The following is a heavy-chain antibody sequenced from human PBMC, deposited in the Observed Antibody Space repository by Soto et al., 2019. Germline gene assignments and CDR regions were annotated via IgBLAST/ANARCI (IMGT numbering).Heavy chain of an antibody. V-gene: IGHV3-23*01. Sequence: EVQLLESGGGLVQPGGSLRLSCAASGLTFSSYAMSWVRQAPGKGLAWVSAISGSGGSTYYADYVKGRFTISRDNSKNTLYLQMNSLRAEETAVYYCAKGSSGCYERFDYWGQGTLVTVSS. CDR2: ISGSGGST. D-gene: IGHD6-19*01. CDR1: GLTFSSYA. CDR3: AKGSSGCYERFDY. J-gene: IGHJ4*02.